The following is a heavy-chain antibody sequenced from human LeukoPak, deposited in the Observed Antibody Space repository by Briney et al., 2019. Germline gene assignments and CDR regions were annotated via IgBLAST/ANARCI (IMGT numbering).Heavy chain of an antibody. CDR2: ISSSGSTI. CDR1: GFTFSDYY. V-gene: IGHV3-11*04. J-gene: IGHJ4*02. D-gene: IGHD6-13*01. Sequence: GGSLRLSCAASGFTFSDYYMSWIRQAPGKGLEWVSYISSSGSTIYYADSVKGRFTISRDNAKNSLYLQMNSLRAEDTAVYYCARDHSSYSSSWYYFDYWGQGTLVTVSS. CDR3: ARDHSSYSSSWYYFDY.